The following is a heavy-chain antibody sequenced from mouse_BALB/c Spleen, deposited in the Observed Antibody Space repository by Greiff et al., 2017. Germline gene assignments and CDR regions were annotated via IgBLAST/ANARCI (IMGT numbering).Heavy chain of an antibody. Sequence: VQLKESGPELVKPGASVKVSCKASGYAFTSYNMYWVKQSHGKSLEWIGYIDPYNGGTSYNQKFKGKATLTVDKSSSTAYMHLNSLTSEDSAVYYCARKGGGYYGAMDYWGQGTSVTVSS. CDR1: GYAFTSYN. D-gene: IGHD2-3*01. CDR2: IDPYNGGT. CDR3: ARKGGGYYGAMDY. J-gene: IGHJ4*01. V-gene: IGHV1S135*01.